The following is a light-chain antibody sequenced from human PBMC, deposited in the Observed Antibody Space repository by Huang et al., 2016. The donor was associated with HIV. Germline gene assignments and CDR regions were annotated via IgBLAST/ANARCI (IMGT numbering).Light chain of an antibody. CDR3: HQYNNWPQT. J-gene: IGKJ4*01. Sequence: EIVVTQSPATLSVSPGERATLSCRDSQSVRNNLAWYQQQPGQAPRLLIYGASTRATGIPDRFSGSGSGTEFTLSISSLQSEDFAVYFCHQYNNWPQTFGGGTKVEIK. CDR1: QSVRNN. CDR2: GAS. V-gene: IGKV3-15*01.